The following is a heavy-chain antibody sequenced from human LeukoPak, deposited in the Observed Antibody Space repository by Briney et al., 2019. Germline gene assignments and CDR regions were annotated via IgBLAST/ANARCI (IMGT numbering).Heavy chain of an antibody. V-gene: IGHV1-69*04. CDR1: GATPSSDA. CDR2: IRALLGIA. Sequence: ASGKVSCKAAGATPSSDATSWVRQAPGQGLEWVGRIRALLGIANYAEKFQGRVTITEDKSTSTAYMELSSMTSEDTVVYYCARDWGILSQRRTDWFDPWGQGTLVTVSS. D-gene: IGHD2/OR15-2a*01. CDR3: ARDWGILSQRRTDWFDP. J-gene: IGHJ5*02.